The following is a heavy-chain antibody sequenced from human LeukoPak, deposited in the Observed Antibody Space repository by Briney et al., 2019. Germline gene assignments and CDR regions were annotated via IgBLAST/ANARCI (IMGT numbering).Heavy chain of an antibody. Sequence: GASVKVSCKASGYTFTSYGISWVRQAPGQGLEWMGWISAYNGNTNYAQKLQGRVTMTTDTSTSTAYMELRSLRSEDTAVYYCARVGLTYYYGSGSYYIRYWGQGTLVTVSS. D-gene: IGHD3-10*01. J-gene: IGHJ4*02. V-gene: IGHV1-18*01. CDR3: ARVGLTYYYGSGSYYIRY. CDR2: ISAYNGNT. CDR1: GYTFTSYG.